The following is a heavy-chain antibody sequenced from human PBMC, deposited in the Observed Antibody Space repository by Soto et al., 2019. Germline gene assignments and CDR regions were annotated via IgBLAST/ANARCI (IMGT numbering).Heavy chain of an antibody. CDR3: ARERYGGGEFDY. D-gene: IGHD3-16*01. Sequence: SETLSLTCAVSGDSISRDGFSWNWIRQPPGKGLEWIAYIYHSGTTHYNPSLKSRVSISLDNSKNQISLKLSSVTAADTAVYYCARERYGGGEFDYWGQGALVTVSS. J-gene: IGHJ4*02. CDR1: GDSISRDGFS. CDR2: IYHSGTT. V-gene: IGHV4-30-2*01.